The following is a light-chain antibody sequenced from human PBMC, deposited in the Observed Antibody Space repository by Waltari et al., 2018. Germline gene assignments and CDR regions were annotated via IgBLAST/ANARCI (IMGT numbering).Light chain of an antibody. V-gene: IGKV3-15*01. CDR3: QQYNNWPSIT. J-gene: IGKJ5*01. CDR1: QSVSSN. CDR2: GAS. Sequence: EIVMTQSPATLSVSPGERATLSCRASQSVSSNLAWYQHNPGQAARLLIYGASTRATGIPARFSGSGSGTEFTLTISSMQSEDFAVYYCQQYNNWPSITFGQGTRLEIK.